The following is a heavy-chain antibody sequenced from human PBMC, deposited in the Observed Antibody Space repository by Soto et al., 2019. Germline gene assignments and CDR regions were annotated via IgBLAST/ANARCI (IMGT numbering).Heavy chain of an antibody. CDR3: ARDLTGNDYYYYGMDV. CDR2: IIPIFGTA. D-gene: IGHD7-27*01. V-gene: IGHV1-69*12. Sequence: QVQLVQSGAEVKKPGSSVKVSCKASGGTFSSYAISWVRPAPGQGLEWMGGIIPIFGTANYTQKFQGRVTITADESTTTAYMELSSLRSEDTAVYYCARDLTGNDYYYYGMDVWGQGTTVTVS. J-gene: IGHJ6*02. CDR1: GGTFSSYA.